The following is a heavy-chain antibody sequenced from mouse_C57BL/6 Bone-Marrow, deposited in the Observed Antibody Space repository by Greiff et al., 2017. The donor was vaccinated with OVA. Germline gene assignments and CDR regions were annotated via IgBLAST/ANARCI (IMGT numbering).Heavy chain of an antibody. CDR2: IHPNSCST. V-gene: IGHV1-64*01. CDR1: GYTFTSYW. Sequence: QVQLQQPGAELVKPGASVKLSCKASGYTFTSYWMHWVKQRPGQGLEWIGMIHPNSCSTNYNEKFKSKATLTVDKSSSTAYMQLSSLTSEDSAVYYCARSYYYGSSYDFDVWGTGTTVTVYS. J-gene: IGHJ1*03. CDR3: ARSYYYGSSYDFDV. D-gene: IGHD1-1*01.